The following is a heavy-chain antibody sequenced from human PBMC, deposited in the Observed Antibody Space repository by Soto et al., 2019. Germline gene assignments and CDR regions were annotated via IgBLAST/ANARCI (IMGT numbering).Heavy chain of an antibody. D-gene: IGHD3-16*01. V-gene: IGHV1-69*13. J-gene: IGHJ5*02. CDR1: GGTFSSYA. CDR2: IIPIFGTA. CDR3: ARMETFGSLNWFDP. Sequence: SVKVSGKASGGTFSSYAISWVRQAPGQGLEWMGGIIPIFGTANYAQKFQGRVTITADESTSTAYMELSSLRSDDTAIYYCARMETFGSLNWFDPWGHGTLVTVSS.